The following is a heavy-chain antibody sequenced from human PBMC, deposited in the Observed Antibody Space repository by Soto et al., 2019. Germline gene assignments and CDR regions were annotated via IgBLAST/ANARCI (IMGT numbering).Heavy chain of an antibody. J-gene: IGHJ3*02. CDR1: GFTFSSYG. D-gene: IGHD2-21*01. CDR3: ARDFDIVAPSI. Sequence: GGSLRLSCAASGFTFSSYGMHWVRQAPGKGLEWVAVIWYDGSNKYYADSVKGRFTISRDNSKNTLYLQMNSLRAEDTAVYYCARDFDIVAPSIWGQGTMVTVSS. V-gene: IGHV3-33*01. CDR2: IWYDGSNK.